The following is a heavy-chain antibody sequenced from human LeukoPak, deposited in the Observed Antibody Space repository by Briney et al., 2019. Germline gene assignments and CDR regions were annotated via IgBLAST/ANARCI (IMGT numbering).Heavy chain of an antibody. V-gene: IGHV3-23*01. Sequence: GGSLGLSCAASGFTFSSYAMSWVRQAPGKGLEWVSAISGSGGSTYYADSVKGRFTISRDNSKNTLYLQMNSLRAEDTAVYYCAKDRDSGSYYGWFDPWGQGTLVTVSS. CDR1: GFTFSSYA. J-gene: IGHJ5*02. CDR2: ISGSGGST. D-gene: IGHD1-26*01. CDR3: AKDRDSGSYYGWFDP.